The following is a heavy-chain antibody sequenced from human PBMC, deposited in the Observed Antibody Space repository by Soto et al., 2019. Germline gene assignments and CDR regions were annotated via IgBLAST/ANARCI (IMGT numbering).Heavy chain of an antibody. V-gene: IGHV4-34*01. J-gene: IGHJ4*02. CDR3: ARIYDFWSGYYDVY. D-gene: IGHD3-3*01. Sequence: QVQLQQWGAGLLKPSETLSLTCAVYGGSFSGYYWSWIRKPPGKGLEWIGEINHSGSTNYNPSLKSRVTISVDTSKNQFSLKLSSVTAADTAVYYCARIYDFWSGYYDVYWGQGTLVTVSS. CDR2: INHSGST. CDR1: GGSFSGYY.